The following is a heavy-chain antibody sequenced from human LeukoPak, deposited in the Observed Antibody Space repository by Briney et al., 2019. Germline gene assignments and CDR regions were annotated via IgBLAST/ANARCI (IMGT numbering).Heavy chain of an antibody. CDR2: ISRGGST. V-gene: IGHV3-66*01. CDR1: GFNVSLNY. D-gene: IGHD3-22*01. J-gene: IGHJ6*02. Sequence: GGSLRLSCAASGFNVSLNYMTWVRQAPGRGLEWVSFISRGGSTYYADSVKGRFTISRDNSKSTLLLQMNSLRAEDTAVYFCARAHYYDYSYGMDVWGQGTAATVSS. CDR3: ARAHYYDYSYGMDV.